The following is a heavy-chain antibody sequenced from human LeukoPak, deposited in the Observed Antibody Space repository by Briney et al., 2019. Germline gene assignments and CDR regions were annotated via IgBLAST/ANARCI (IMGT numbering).Heavy chain of an antibody. CDR1: RFTFIGYT. Sequence: GGSLRLSCAASRFTFIGYTMNWVRQAPGKGLEWVSSISSRSTYIYYADSVKGRFTISRDNAKNSLYLQTNSLRAEDTAVYYCAREESGSSGWYDYWGQGTLVTVSS. J-gene: IGHJ4*02. CDR2: ISSRSTYI. V-gene: IGHV3-21*01. CDR3: AREESGSSGWYDY. D-gene: IGHD6-19*01.